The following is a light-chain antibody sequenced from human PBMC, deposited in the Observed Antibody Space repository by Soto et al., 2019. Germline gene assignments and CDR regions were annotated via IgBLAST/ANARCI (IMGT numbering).Light chain of an antibody. V-gene: IGLV1-44*01. CDR1: SSNIGSNR. CDR3: PVLDDILNGYV. CDR2: NNN. Sequence: QSVLTQSPSASGTPGQRVTTSCPGSSSNIGSNRAHWYQHLPGPAPKPLIYNNNQRPSGVPDQFSGCKSGTSASLAMSGLQSGDEAEDYSPVLDDILNGYVFAIGTKVTVL. J-gene: IGLJ1*01.